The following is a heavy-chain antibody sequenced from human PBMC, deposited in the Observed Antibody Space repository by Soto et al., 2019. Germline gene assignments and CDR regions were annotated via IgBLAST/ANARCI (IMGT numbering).Heavy chain of an antibody. V-gene: IGHV4-34*01. D-gene: IGHD6-13*01. Sequence: SETLSLTCAVYGGSFSGYHWSWIRQPPGKGLEWIGEINHSGSTNYNPSLKSRATISVDTSKNQFSLKLSSVTAADTAVYYCARGLYSSSWKYYYYGMDVWGQGTTVTVSS. CDR1: GGSFSGYH. J-gene: IGHJ6*02. CDR2: INHSGST. CDR3: ARGLYSSSWKYYYYGMDV.